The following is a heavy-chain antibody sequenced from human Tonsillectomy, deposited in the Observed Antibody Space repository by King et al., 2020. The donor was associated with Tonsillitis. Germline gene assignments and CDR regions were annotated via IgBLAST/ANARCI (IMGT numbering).Heavy chain of an antibody. CDR2: IRYDGSNK. CDR1: GFTFSTYG. J-gene: IGHJ3*02. D-gene: IGHD5-18*01. Sequence: QLVQSGGGVVQPGGSLRLSCTASGFTFSTYGMHWVRQAPGKGLEWVAFIRYDGSNKYYVDSVKGRFTISRDNSKNTLNLQMNSLRAEDTAAYYCVAPRSGDSYGFDAFDIWGQGTMVTVSS. V-gene: IGHV3-30*02. CDR3: VAPRSGDSYGFDAFDI.